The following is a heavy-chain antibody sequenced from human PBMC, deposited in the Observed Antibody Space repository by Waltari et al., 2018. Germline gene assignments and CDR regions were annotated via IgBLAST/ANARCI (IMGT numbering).Heavy chain of an antibody. CDR3: GRIAFGDDGGYFQY. J-gene: IGHJ1*01. CDR1: GGSIRSHYN. D-gene: IGHD4-17*01. Sequence: QVQLQESGPGLVKPSETLSLTCTVSGGSIRSHYNWGWIRQPPGKGLEWMGNMQYRGSTFYNPSLESRVTISLDTSRNQFSLRLSSVYAADTAVYFCGRIAFGDDGGYFQYWGQGTLVTVSS. CDR2: MQYRGST. V-gene: IGHV4-39*01.